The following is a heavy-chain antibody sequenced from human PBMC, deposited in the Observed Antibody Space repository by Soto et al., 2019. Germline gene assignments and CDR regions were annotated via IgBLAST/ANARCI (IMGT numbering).Heavy chain of an antibody. D-gene: IGHD4-17*01. V-gene: IGHV1-18*01. Sequence: QGQLVQSGAEVKKPGASVKVSCKASGYTFTRYGISWVRQAPGQGLEWMGWISGYNGDTKYAQKFQGRVTMTVDTSTTTAYMELRSLTSDDRAVYYCAKNGQPPYGYYGMDVWGQGPKVTVSS. CDR3: AKNGQPPYGYYGMDV. CDR1: GYTFTRYG. CDR2: ISGYNGDT. J-gene: IGHJ6*02.